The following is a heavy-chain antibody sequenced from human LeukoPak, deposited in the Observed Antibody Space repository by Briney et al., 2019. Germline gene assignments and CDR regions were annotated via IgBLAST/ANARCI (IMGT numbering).Heavy chain of an antibody. V-gene: IGHV4-34*01. CDR1: GGSFSGYY. CDR3: ASWRNYVSGSYNSYVY. J-gene: IGHJ4*02. Sequence: PSETLSLTCAVYGGSFSGYYWSWIRQPPGKGREWIGEINHSGTSNYAQSFKRRVTISVDTSTSPSSLKLSSVTAADTAVYYCASWRNYVSGSYNSYVYWAQGTPVTVSS. D-gene: IGHD3-10*01. CDR2: INHSGTS.